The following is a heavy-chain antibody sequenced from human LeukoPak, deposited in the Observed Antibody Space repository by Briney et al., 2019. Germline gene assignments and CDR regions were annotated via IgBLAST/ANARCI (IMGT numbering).Heavy chain of an antibody. Sequence: PGGSLRLSCAASGFTFSSYAMHWVRQAPGKGLVWVAIISYDGSNKYYADSVKGRFTISRDNSKNTLYLRINSLRAEDTAVYYCATDPDSSGYYYPIFDYWGQGTLVTVSS. V-gene: IGHV3-30-3*01. CDR1: GFTFSSYA. J-gene: IGHJ4*02. CDR3: ATDPDSSGYYYPIFDY. CDR2: ISYDGSNK. D-gene: IGHD3-22*01.